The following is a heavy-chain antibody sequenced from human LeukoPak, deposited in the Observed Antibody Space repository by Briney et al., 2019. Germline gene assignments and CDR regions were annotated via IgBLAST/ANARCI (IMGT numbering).Heavy chain of an antibody. CDR1: GFSFSSYS. J-gene: IGHJ5*02. CDR3: ATDLIHYYASGAKT. V-gene: IGHV3-21*01. D-gene: IGHD3-10*01. CDR2: TTTSSSYI. Sequence: GGSLRLSCAASGFSFSSYSMNWVRQAPGKGLEWVSSTTTSSSYIYYADSVKGRFTISRDNAKNSLFLQMNSLRAEDTAVYYCATDLIHYYASGAKTWGQGTLVTVSS.